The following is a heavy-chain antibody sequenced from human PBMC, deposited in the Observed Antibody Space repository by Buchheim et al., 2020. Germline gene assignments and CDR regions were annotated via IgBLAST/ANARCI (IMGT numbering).Heavy chain of an antibody. CDR1: GFTFSSYS. V-gene: IGHV3-48*01. CDR3: ARGNLDPDEAIFDY. Sequence: EVQLVESGGGLVQPGGSLRLSCAASGFTFSSYSMNWVRQAPGKGLEWVSYISSSSSTIYYADSVKGRFTISRDNAKNSLYLKMNSLRAEDTAVYYCARGNLDPDEAIFDYWGQGTL. J-gene: IGHJ4*02. D-gene: IGHD1-14*01. CDR2: ISSSSSTI.